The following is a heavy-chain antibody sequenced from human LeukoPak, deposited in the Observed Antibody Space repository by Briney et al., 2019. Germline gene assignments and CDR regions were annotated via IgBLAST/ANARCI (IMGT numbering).Heavy chain of an antibody. Sequence: GGSLRLSCAASGFTFSAYNMNWVRRTPGKGLEWVSSITTSSSYMFYADSVRGRFTISRDNAENSLYLQMNSLRAEDTAVYYCARSPAGANYYLDVWGKGTTVTISS. CDR3: ARSPAGANYYLDV. J-gene: IGHJ6*03. D-gene: IGHD1-14*01. CDR2: ITTSSSYM. CDR1: GFTFSAYN. V-gene: IGHV3-21*01.